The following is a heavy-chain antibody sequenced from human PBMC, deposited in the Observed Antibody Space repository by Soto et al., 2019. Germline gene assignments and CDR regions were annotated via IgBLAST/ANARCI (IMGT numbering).Heavy chain of an antibody. Sequence: SETLSLTCTVSGGSISSYYWSWIRQPPGKGLEWIGYIYYSGSTNYNPSLKSRVTISVDTSKNQFSLKLSSVTAADTAVYYCARGPFYSNYGDAFDIWGQGTMVTVSS. CDR1: GGSISSYY. CDR3: ARGPFYSNYGDAFDI. CDR2: IYYSGST. D-gene: IGHD4-4*01. V-gene: IGHV4-59*01. J-gene: IGHJ3*02.